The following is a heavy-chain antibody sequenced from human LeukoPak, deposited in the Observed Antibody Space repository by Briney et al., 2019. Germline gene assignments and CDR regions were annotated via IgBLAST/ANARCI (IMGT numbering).Heavy chain of an antibody. CDR1: GFTFSSYA. CDR3: ARDLSPVVRASPMGY. Sequence: GGSLRLSCAASGFTFSSYAMHWVRQSPGKGLEWVALITYDGYYKYYSDSVKGRFTISSDTSKNTLYLQMNSLRAEDTAVYYCARDLSPVVRASPMGYWGQGTLVTVSS. V-gene: IGHV3-30*04. CDR2: ITYDGYYK. D-gene: IGHD3-10*01. J-gene: IGHJ4*02.